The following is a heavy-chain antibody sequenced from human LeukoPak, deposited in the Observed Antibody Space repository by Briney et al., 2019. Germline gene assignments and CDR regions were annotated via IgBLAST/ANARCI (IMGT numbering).Heavy chain of an antibody. J-gene: IGHJ4*02. D-gene: IGHD2-8*01. CDR2: KREDGSEK. CDR1: GVTFSCAW. V-gene: IGHV3-7*01. CDR3: ARGPTNGQAFDY. Sequence: AGGTLRLSCAASGVTFSCAWMNWVGEDPGKGEEWVGSKREDGSEKTCVDSVKGPFTISRVNAKNSLYLQMDSLRAEDTAVYYCARGPTNGQAFDYWGQGTLVSVSS.